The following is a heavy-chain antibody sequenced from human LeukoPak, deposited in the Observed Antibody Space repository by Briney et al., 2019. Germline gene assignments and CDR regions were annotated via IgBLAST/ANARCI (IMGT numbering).Heavy chain of an antibody. Sequence: GGSLRLSCATSGFTFNNAWMSWVRQAPGKGLEWVGRIQSKTDDGTTDYAAPVKGRFTISRDNAKNSLYLQMNSLRAEDTAVYYCATCDYGDLYWYFDLWGRGTLVTVSS. CDR1: GFTFNNAW. CDR3: ATCDYGDLYWYFDL. V-gene: IGHV3-15*01. J-gene: IGHJ2*01. D-gene: IGHD4-17*01. CDR2: IQSKTDDGTT.